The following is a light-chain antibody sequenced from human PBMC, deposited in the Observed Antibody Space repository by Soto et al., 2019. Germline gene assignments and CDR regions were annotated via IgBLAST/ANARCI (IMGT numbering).Light chain of an antibody. Sequence: QLVLTQPPSVSGAPGQRVTISCTGSSSNIGAGYDVHWYQQLPGTAPKLLISGNSNRPSGVPDRFSGSKSGTSASLAITGLQAEDEADYYCQSYDSSLSGWVFDGGTKLTVL. J-gene: IGLJ3*02. CDR1: SSNIGAGYD. V-gene: IGLV1-40*01. CDR2: GNS. CDR3: QSYDSSLSGWV.